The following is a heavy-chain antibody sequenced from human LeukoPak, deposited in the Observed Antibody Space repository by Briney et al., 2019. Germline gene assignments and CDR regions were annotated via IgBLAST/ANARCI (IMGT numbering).Heavy chain of an antibody. V-gene: IGHV1-69*13. Sequence: SVKVSCKAYGGTFSSYAISWVRQAPGQGLEWMGGIIPIFGTANYAQKFQGRVTITADESTSTAYMELSSLRSEDTAVYYCAREHGGSYYGGDYFDYWGQGTLVTVSS. J-gene: IGHJ4*02. CDR2: IIPIFGTA. CDR1: GGTFSSYA. D-gene: IGHD1-26*01. CDR3: AREHGGSYYGGDYFDY.